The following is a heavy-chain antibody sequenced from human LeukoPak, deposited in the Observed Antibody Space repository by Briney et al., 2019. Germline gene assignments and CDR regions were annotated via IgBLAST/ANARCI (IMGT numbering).Heavy chain of an antibody. V-gene: IGHV6-1*01. D-gene: IGHD3-10*01. CDR3: ARGAGSGSYFPDAFDI. J-gene: IGHJ3*02. CDR1: GDSVSSNSAA. CDR2: TYYRSKWYN. Sequence: SQTLSLTCAISGDSVSSNSAAWNWIRQSPSRGLEWLGRTYYRSKWYNDYAVSVKSRITISPDTSKNQFSLQLNSVTPEDTAVYYCARGAGSGSYFPDAFDIWGQGTTVTVSS.